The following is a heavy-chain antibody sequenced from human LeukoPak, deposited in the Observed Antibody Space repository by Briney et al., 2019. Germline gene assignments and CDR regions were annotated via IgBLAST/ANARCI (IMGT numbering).Heavy chain of an antibody. CDR1: GFTFSLSS. V-gene: IGHV3-21*01. CDR3: AKTGTTTTPLRYNRFDP. Sequence: PGGSLRLSCAGSGFTFSLSSMNWVRQAPGKGLEWLASITDVSTYIYYADSVKGRFTVSRDNAKNSLYLEMSSLRAEDTAVYYCAKTGTTTTPLRYNRFDPWGQGTLVTVSS. J-gene: IGHJ5*02. CDR2: ITDVSTYI. D-gene: IGHD1-7*01.